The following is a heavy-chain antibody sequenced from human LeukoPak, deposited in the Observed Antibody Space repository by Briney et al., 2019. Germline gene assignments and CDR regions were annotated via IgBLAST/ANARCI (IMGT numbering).Heavy chain of an antibody. CDR1: GYTFTSYD. Sequence: ASVKVSCKASGYTFTSYDINWVRQATGQGLEWMGWMNPNSGNTGYAQKFQGRVTITRNTSISTAYMELSSLRSDDTAVYYCARDLPIAVAGTGDAFDIWGQGTMVTVSS. D-gene: IGHD6-19*01. J-gene: IGHJ3*02. CDR3: ARDLPIAVAGTGDAFDI. V-gene: IGHV1-8*03. CDR2: MNPNSGNT.